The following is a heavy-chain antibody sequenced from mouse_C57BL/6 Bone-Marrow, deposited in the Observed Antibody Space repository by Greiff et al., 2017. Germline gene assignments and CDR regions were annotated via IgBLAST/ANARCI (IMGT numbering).Heavy chain of an antibody. Sequence: VQRVESGAELARPGASVKLSCKASGYTFTSYGISWVKQRTGQGLEWIGEIYPRSGNTYYNEKFKGKATLTADKSSSTACMELRSLTSEDSAVYFCAISAWFAYWGQGTLVTVSA. CDR1: GYTFTSYG. CDR3: AISAWFAY. J-gene: IGHJ3*01. CDR2: IYPRSGNT. V-gene: IGHV1-81*01.